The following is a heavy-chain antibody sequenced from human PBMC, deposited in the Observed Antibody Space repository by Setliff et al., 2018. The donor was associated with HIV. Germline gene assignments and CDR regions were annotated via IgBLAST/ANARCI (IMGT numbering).Heavy chain of an antibody. J-gene: IGHJ4*02. V-gene: IGHV1-2*02. Sequence: ASVKVSCKASGYIFTNYYIHWVRQAPGQGLEWMGIINPNSGGTNYAQKFQGRVTMTTDTSIRTVYMALSSLTSTDTAVYYCARDTVKGTFSDYWGQGTLVTVSS. D-gene: IGHD4-17*01. CDR3: ARDTVKGTFSDY. CDR2: INPNSGGT. CDR1: GYIFTNYY.